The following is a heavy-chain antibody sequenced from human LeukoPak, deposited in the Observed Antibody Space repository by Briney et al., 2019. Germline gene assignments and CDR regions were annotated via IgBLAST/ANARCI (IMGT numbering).Heavy chain of an antibody. V-gene: IGHV3-23*01. D-gene: IGHD6-19*01. J-gene: IGHJ6*02. CDR2: ISGSGGST. CDR1: GFTFSSYA. Sequence: RAGGSLRLSCAASGFTFSSYAMSWVRQAPGKGLEWVSAISGSGGSTYYADSVKGRFTISRDNSKNTLYLQMNSLRAEDTAVYYCAKDFSQRGGSGWYVEYVSGMDVWGQGTTVTVSS. CDR3: AKDFSQRGGSGWYVEYVSGMDV.